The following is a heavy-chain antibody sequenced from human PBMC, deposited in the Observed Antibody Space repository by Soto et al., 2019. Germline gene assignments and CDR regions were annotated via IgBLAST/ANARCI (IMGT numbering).Heavy chain of an antibody. CDR2: VYSRGPT. CDR3: ARAIQRNPALFDY. D-gene: IGHD2-21*01. V-gene: IGHV4-4*07. J-gene: IGHJ4*02. Sequence: SETLSLTCSVSGGYINSYWWCWIRQPAGRGLEWIGRVYSRGPTAYNPSLNSRATLSVETSKNQFSLKLSSVTAADTAVYYCARAIQRNPALFDYWGQGTLVTVSS. CDR1: GGYINSYW.